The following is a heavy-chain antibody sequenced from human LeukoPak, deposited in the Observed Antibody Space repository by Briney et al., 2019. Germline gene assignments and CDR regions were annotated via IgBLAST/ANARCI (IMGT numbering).Heavy chain of an antibody. CDR1: GFTFSSYG. CDR3: SRDRAYSTFDF. CDR2: IWYDGSNK. V-gene: IGHV3-33*01. J-gene: IGHJ4*02. Sequence: PGRSLRLSCAASGFTFSSYGMHWVRQAPGKGLEWVAVIWYDGSNKYYADSVKGRFTISRDNAKNSLYLQMNSLRAEDTAVYYCSRDRAYSTFDFWGQGTLVTVSS. D-gene: IGHD2-15*01.